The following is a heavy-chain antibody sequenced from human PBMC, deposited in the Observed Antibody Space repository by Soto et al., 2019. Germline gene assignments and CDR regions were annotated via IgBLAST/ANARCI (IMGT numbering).Heavy chain of an antibody. Sequence: GESLKISCAASGFTFSSYSMNWVRQAPGKGLEWVSSISRSSTYIHYGDSVKGRFTISRDNAKNSLYLQMNSLRAEDTAIYYCARVPGDILTGESLSGMDVWGQGTTVTVSS. CDR2: ISRSSTYI. V-gene: IGHV3-21*01. D-gene: IGHD3-9*01. J-gene: IGHJ6*02. CDR1: GFTFSSYS. CDR3: ARVPGDILTGESLSGMDV.